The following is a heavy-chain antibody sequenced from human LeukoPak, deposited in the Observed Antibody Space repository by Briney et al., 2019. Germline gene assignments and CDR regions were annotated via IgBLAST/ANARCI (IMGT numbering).Heavy chain of an antibody. CDR1: GFTFSSYS. D-gene: IGHD1-26*01. V-gene: IGHV3-30*03. Sequence: GGSLRLSCVTSGFTFSSYSMNWVRQAPGKGLEWVAVISYDGSNKYYADSVKGRFTISRDNSKNTLYLQMNSLRAEDTAVYYCARDPPVGATYFDYWGQGTLVTVSS. CDR3: ARDPPVGATYFDY. J-gene: IGHJ4*02. CDR2: ISYDGSNK.